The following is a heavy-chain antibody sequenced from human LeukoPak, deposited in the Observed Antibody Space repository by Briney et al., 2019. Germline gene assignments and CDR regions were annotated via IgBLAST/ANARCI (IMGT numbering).Heavy chain of an antibody. D-gene: IGHD4-23*01. V-gene: IGHV4-59*01. CDR3: ARGGTAVIAPYAFDI. CDR2: IYYSGST. Sequence: SETLSLTCTVSGGSISSYYWSWIRQPPGKGLEWIGYIYYSGSTNCNPSVKSRVAMSVDTSKKQFSLKLSSLTAAETAVYYCARGGTAVIAPYAFDIWGQGTMVTVSS. CDR1: GGSISSYY. J-gene: IGHJ3*02.